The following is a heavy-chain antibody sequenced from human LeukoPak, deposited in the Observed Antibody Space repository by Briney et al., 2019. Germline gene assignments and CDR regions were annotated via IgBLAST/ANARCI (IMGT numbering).Heavy chain of an antibody. J-gene: IGHJ4*02. Sequence: ASVKVSCKVSGYTLTELSMHWVRQAPGKGLEWMGGFDPDDGEALYAQQFQGRVSMTEDTSAGTVYMELSSLRSEDTAVYYCAIDYYASGNYYNGPHNWGPGTLVTVSS. CDR2: FDPDDGEA. V-gene: IGHV1-24*01. CDR3: AIDYYASGNYYNGPHN. D-gene: IGHD3-10*01. CDR1: GYTLTELS.